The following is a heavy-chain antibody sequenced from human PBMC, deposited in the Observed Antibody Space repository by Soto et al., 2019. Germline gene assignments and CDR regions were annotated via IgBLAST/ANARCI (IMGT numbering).Heavy chain of an antibody. D-gene: IGHD2-8*02. J-gene: IGHJ2*01. CDR3: ARAAMAGGFANWYFDL. CDR1: GFTFSRYD. Sequence: GGSLRLSCVDPGFTFSRYDMHWVRQATGKGLEWVSAIGTVGDPYYPGSVKGRFTISRENAKNSLYLQMNSLRAGDTAVYYCARAAMAGGFANWYFDLWGRGTLVTVSS. V-gene: IGHV3-13*05. CDR2: IGTVGDP.